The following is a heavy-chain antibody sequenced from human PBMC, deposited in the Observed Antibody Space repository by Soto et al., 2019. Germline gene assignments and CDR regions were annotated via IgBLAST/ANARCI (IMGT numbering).Heavy chain of an antibody. Sequence: HPGGSLRLSCAASGFTFSSYAMSWVRQAPGKGLEWVSAISGSGGSTYYADSVKGRFTISRDNSKNTLYLQMNSLRAEDTAVYYCAKTGGYYDFWSGYSYFDYWGQGTLVTVSS. CDR3: AKTGGYYDFWSGYSYFDY. V-gene: IGHV3-23*01. CDR2: ISGSGGST. D-gene: IGHD3-3*01. J-gene: IGHJ4*02. CDR1: GFTFSSYA.